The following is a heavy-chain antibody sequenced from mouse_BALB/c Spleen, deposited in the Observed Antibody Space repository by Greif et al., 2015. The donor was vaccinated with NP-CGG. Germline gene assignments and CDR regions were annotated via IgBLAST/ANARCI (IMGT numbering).Heavy chain of an antibody. CDR2: ISSGSSTI. D-gene: IGHD2-1*01. J-gene: IGHJ4*01. V-gene: IGHV5-17*02. CDR3: ARYGNYAMDY. Sequence: DVHLVESGGGLVQPGGSRKLSCAASGFTFSSFGMHWVRQAPEKGLEWVAYISSGSSTIYYADTVKGRFTISRDNPKNTLFLQMTSLRSEDTAMYYCARYGNYAMDYWGQGTSVTVSS. CDR1: GFTFSSFG.